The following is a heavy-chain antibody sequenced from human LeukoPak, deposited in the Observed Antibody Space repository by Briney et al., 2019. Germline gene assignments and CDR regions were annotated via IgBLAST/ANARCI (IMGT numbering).Heavy chain of an antibody. CDR1: GFTFSSYS. CDR3: ASHTGRYYYGSGSYYFDY. J-gene: IGHJ4*02. CDR2: ISSSSYI. V-gene: IGHV3-21*01. Sequence: GGSLRLSCAASGFTFSSYSMNWVRQAPGKGLEWVSSISSSSYIYYADSVKGRFTISRDNAKNSLYLQMNSLRAEDTAVYYCASHTGRYYYGSGSYYFDYWGQGTLVTVSS. D-gene: IGHD3-10*01.